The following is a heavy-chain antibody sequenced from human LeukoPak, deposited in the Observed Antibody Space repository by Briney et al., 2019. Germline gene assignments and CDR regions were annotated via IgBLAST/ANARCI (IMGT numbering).Heavy chain of an antibody. CDR3: ARGRPTYSYDSSGYYSEPFDY. V-gene: IGHV1-8*01. Sequence: ASVKVSCKASGYTFTSYDINGVRQATGQGREWMGWMNPNSGNTGYAQKFQGRVTMTRNTSISTAYMELSSLRSEDTAVYYCARGRPTYSYDSSGYYSEPFDYWGQGTLVTVSS. CDR1: GYTFTSYD. CDR2: MNPNSGNT. J-gene: IGHJ4*02. D-gene: IGHD3-22*01.